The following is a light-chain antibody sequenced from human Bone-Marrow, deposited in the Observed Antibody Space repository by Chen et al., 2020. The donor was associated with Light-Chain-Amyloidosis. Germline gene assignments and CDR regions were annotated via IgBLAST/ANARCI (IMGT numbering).Light chain of an antibody. V-gene: IGLV3-25*03. Sequence: SYELTQPPSVSVSPGQTARITCSGDDLPTKYAYWYQQKPGQAPVLVIHRDTERPSGIAERFSGSSSGKTATLTTSGVQAEDAADYHCQSADSSGTYEVIFGGGTKLTVL. CDR3: QSADSSGTYEVI. CDR1: DLPTKY. J-gene: IGLJ2*01. CDR2: RDT.